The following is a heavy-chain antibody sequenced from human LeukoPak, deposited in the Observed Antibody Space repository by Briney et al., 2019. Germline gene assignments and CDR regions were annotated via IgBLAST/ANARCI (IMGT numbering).Heavy chain of an antibody. J-gene: IGHJ4*02. D-gene: IGHD3-22*01. V-gene: IGHV4-4*07. Sequence: KSSETLSLTCTVSGGSISSYYWSWIRQPPGKGLEWIGRIYTSGSTNYNPSLKSRVTISVDTSKNQFSLKLSSVTAADTAVYYCAGDSSGYISGYWGQGTLVTVSS. CDR2: IYTSGST. CDR1: GGSISSYY. CDR3: AGDSSGYISGY.